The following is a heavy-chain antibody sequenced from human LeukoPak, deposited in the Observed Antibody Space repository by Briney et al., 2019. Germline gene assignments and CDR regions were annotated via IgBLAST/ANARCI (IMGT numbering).Heavy chain of an antibody. CDR2: IYYSGRT. CDR3: ARHHFQAFAFDI. Sequence: SETLSLTCTVSGGSISSYYWSWLRQPPGKGLEWIGYIYYSGRTNYNPSLKSRVTISVDTSKNQFSLKLSSVTAADTAVYYCARHHFQAFAFDIWGQGTMVTVSS. CDR1: GGSISSYY. J-gene: IGHJ3*02. V-gene: IGHV4-59*08. D-gene: IGHD2/OR15-2a*01.